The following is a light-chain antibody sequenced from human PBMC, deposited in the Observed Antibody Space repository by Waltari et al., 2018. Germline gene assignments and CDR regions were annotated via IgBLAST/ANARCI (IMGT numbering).Light chain of an antibody. CDR2: ENS. Sequence: QTVVSSPPQVSAAPGQRVPISCSAGSSYIGNNYLIWYRQFPGTAHKLLIYENSERPSGIPGRFSGSKSGTSATLDITGLQAGDEADYYCGTWDSSLSGAVFGGGTHLTVL. CDR3: GTWDSSLSGAV. CDR1: SSYIGNNY. J-gene: IGLJ7*01. V-gene: IGLV1-51*02.